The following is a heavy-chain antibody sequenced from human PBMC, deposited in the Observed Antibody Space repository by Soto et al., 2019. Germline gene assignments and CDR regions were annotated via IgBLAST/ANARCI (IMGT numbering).Heavy chain of an antibody. CDR2: ISSSSSTI. V-gene: IGHV3-48*01. D-gene: IGHD6-6*01. CDR1: GFAFSSYS. J-gene: IGHJ4*02. CDR3: ARLDRY. Sequence: PGGSLRLSCAASGFAFSSYSMNWVRQAPGKGLEWVSYISSSSSTIYYADSVKGRFTIPRDNAKNSLYPQMNSLRAEDTAVYYCARLDRYWGQGTLVTVSS.